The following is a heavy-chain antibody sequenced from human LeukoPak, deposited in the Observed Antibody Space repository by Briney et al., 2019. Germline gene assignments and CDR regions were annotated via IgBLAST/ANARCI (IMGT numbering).Heavy chain of an antibody. D-gene: IGHD2-15*01. CDR1: GYTFTSYG. CDR3: ATGSCSGGSCYSRGVSYYFDY. V-gene: IGHV1-24*01. J-gene: IGHJ4*02. CDR2: FDPEDGET. Sequence: ASVKVSCKASGYTFTSYGISWVRQAPGQGLEWMGGFDPEDGETIYAQKFQGRVTMTEDTSTDTAYMELSSLRSEDTAVYYCATGSCSGGSCYSRGVSYYFDYWGQGTLVTVSS.